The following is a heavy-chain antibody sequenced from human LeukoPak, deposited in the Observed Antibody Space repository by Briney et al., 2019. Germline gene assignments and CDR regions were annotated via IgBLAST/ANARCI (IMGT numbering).Heavy chain of an antibody. J-gene: IGHJ6*02. CDR1: GGTFSSYA. CDR2: IIPIFGIA. D-gene: IGHD3-3*02. V-gene: IGHV1-69*04. Sequence: GASVKASCKASGGTFSSYAISWVRQAPGQGLEWMGRIIPIFGIANYAQKFQGRVTISADKSTSTAYMELSSLRSEDTAVYYCARGLALRGIYYYYDMDVWGQGTTVTVSS. CDR3: ARGLALRGIYYYYDMDV.